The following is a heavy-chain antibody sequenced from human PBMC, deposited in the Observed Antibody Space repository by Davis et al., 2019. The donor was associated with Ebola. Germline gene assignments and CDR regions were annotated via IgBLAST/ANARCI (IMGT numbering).Heavy chain of an antibody. J-gene: IGHJ4*02. CDR1: GFTFSSYF. CDR3: ARGPPEDVVVVVVAADY. Sequence: GESLKISCAASGFTFSSYFMTWVRQAPGKGLEWVANIKQDGSEKYYVDSVKGRITISRDNAKNSLYLQMNSLRAEDTAVYYCARGPPEDVVVVVVAADYWGQGTLVTVSS. CDR2: IKQDGSEK. V-gene: IGHV3-7*01. D-gene: IGHD2-15*01.